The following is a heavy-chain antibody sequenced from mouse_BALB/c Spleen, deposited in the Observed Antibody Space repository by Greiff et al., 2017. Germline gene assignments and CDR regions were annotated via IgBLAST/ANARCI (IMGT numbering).Heavy chain of an antibody. Sequence: QVQLQQSGPGLVAPSQSLSITCTVSGFSLTSYGVHWVRQPPGKGLEWLGVIWAGGSTNYNSALMSRLSISKDNSKSQVFLKMNSLQTDDTAMYYCAREGYGNYVRYYFDYWGQGTTLTVSS. D-gene: IGHD2-10*02. CDR2: IWAGGST. CDR1: GFSLTSYG. V-gene: IGHV2-9*02. CDR3: AREGYGNYVRYYFDY. J-gene: IGHJ2*01.